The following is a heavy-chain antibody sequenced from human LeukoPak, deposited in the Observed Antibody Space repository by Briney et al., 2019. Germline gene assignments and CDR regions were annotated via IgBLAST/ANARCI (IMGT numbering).Heavy chain of an antibody. D-gene: IGHD2-15*01. J-gene: IGHJ4*02. CDR1: GFTFSNSA. Sequence: GGSLRLSCEGSGFTFSNSAMTWVRQAPGRGLEWVSGVSGSGDRTNYADSVKSRFTVSRDNSKNTVYLEMNRLGVDDTAVYYCAKGLSSSAWADFDYWGQGILVTVSA. V-gene: IGHV3-23*01. CDR2: VSGSGDRT. CDR3: AKGLSSSAWADFDY.